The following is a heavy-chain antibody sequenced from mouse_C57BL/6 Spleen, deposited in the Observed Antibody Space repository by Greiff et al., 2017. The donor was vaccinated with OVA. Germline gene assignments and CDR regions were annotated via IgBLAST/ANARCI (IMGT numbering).Heavy chain of an antibody. CDR1: GYTFTSYW. CDR3: ARSGYGNTWFAY. J-gene: IGHJ3*01. V-gene: IGHV1-55*01. Sequence: VQLQQPGAELVKPGASVKMSCKASGYTFTSYWITWVKQRPGQGLEWIGDIYPGSGSTNYNEKFKSKATLTVDTSSSTAYMQLSSLTSEDSAVYYCARSGYGNTWFAYWGQGTLVTVSA. D-gene: IGHD2-10*02. CDR2: IYPGSGST.